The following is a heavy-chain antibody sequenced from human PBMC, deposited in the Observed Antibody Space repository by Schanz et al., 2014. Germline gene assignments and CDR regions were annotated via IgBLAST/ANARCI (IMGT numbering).Heavy chain of an antibody. J-gene: IGHJ4*02. CDR1: GFTFSTYA. V-gene: IGHV3-23*01. D-gene: IGHD3-22*01. CDR2: ISGSGGST. Sequence: EVQLLDSGGGLVRPGGSLRLSCAASGFTFSTYAMSWVRQAPGKGLEWVSAISGSGGSTYYADSVKGRFTISRDNSKNTLYLQMNSLRAEDTAVYYCAKDPSHGDYDYYFDYWGQGTLVTVSS. CDR3: AKDPSHGDYDYYFDY.